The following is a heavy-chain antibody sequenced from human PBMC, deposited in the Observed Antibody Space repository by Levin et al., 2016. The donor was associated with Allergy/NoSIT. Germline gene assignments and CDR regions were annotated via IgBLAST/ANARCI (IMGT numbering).Heavy chain of an antibody. V-gene: IGHV3-23*01. CDR2: IGHVRGDT. CDR1: GFTFSNSD. J-gene: IGHJ4*02. Sequence: GGSLRLSCTASGFTFSNSDMNWVRQAPGKGLEWVSNIGHVRGDTYYADSVKGRFTISRDNAKNTLSLQMNSLRAEDTAVYYCAQDFNWDGGYWGQGTLVTVSS. CDR3: AQDFNWDGGY. D-gene: IGHD1-20*01.